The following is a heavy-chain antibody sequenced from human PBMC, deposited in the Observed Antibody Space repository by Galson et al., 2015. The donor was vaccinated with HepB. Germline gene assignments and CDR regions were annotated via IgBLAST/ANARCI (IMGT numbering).Heavy chain of an antibody. CDR3: TTDPGQQLVTNY. CDR2: IKSKTDGGTT. J-gene: IGHJ4*02. CDR1: GFTFSNAR. D-gene: IGHD6-13*01. Sequence: SLRLSCAASGFTFSNARMSWVRQAPGKGLEWVGRIKSKTDGGTTDYAAPVKGRFTISRDDSKNTLYLQMNSLKTEDTAVYYCTTDPGQQLVTNYWGQGTLVTVSS. V-gene: IGHV3-15*01.